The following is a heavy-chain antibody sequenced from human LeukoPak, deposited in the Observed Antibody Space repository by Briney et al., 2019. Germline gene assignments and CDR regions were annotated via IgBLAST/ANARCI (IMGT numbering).Heavy chain of an antibody. Sequence: GGSLRLSCAASGFTFIGYAMHWVRQAPGKGLEWVAVISSDGSKKYYADSVKGRFTLSRDNSKNTLYLQMNSLRAEDTAVYYCARDTVDNRSAYYYQYWGQGILVTVSS. CDR3: ARDTVDNRSAYYYQY. CDR2: ISSDGSKK. D-gene: IGHD3-3*01. CDR1: GFTFIGYA. J-gene: IGHJ1*01. V-gene: IGHV3-30-3*01.